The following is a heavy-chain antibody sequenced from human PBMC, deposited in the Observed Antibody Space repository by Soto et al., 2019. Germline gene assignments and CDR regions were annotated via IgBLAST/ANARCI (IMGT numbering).Heavy chain of an antibody. Sequence: GGSLRLSCAASGLTCSSEAMSGVRQAPGKGLEWVSAISGSGGRTYYADSVKGRFTISRDNSKNTLYLQMNSLRAEETAVYYCAKALPAYGAFDIWGQGTMVTVSS. J-gene: IGHJ3*02. CDR3: AKALPAYGAFDI. CDR2: ISGSGGRT. D-gene: IGHD2-8*01. CDR1: GLTCSSEA. V-gene: IGHV3-23*01.